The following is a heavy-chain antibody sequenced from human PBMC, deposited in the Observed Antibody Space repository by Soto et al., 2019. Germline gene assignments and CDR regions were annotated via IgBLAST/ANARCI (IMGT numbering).Heavy chain of an antibody. D-gene: IGHD2-2*01. J-gene: IGHJ4*02. Sequence: PSLTCAVYGGPFSGFYWSWIRQPPGKELEWIGEIDQSGTTNYNPSLKSRVTMSVDTSKNQFSLNLRSVTAADTATYYCARFRRGPAALFDKNWGQGTQVTVSS. CDR3: ARFRRGPAALFDKN. V-gene: IGHV4-34*01. CDR1: GGPFSGFY. CDR2: IDQSGTT.